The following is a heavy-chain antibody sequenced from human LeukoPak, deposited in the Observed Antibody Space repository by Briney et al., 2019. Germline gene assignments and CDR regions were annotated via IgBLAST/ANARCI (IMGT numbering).Heavy chain of an antibody. J-gene: IGHJ4*02. CDR3: GRDSVEMGTVHSDY. D-gene: IGHD5-24*01. Sequence: SETLSLTCTVSGGSISSSNYFWGWIRQAPGKGLEWIGSIYYSGSTYYNPSLKSRVTISADMSKNQFSLRLYSVTAADTAVYYCGRDSVEMGTVHSDYWGQGTLVTVSS. V-gene: IGHV4-39*07. CDR2: IYYSGST. CDR1: GGSISSSNYF.